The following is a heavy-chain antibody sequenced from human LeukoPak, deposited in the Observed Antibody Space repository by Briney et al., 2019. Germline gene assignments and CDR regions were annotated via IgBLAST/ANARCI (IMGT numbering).Heavy chain of an antibody. Sequence: PGGSLRLSCAASGFTFSSYSMTWVRQAPGKGLEWVSSISSSSSYIYYADSVKGRFTISRDNAKNSLYLQMNSLRAEDTAVYYCARDSIAVAGTFDYWGQGTLVTVSS. V-gene: IGHV3-21*01. CDR2: ISSSSSYI. CDR1: GFTFSSYS. D-gene: IGHD6-19*01. CDR3: ARDSIAVAGTFDY. J-gene: IGHJ4*02.